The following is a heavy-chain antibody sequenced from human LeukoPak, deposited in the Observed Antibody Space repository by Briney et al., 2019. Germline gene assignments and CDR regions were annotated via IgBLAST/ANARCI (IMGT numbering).Heavy chain of an antibody. J-gene: IGHJ4*02. D-gene: IGHD2-2*01. CDR1: GLTFSSYA. CDR2: ISGSGGTT. Sequence: GGSLRLSCAASGLTFSSYAMGWVRQAPGKGLEWVSGISGSGGTTYYADSVKGRCTISRDNSKNTLYLQMNSLRAEDTAVYYCAKGEVPAGRGYYFDYWGQGTLVTVSS. V-gene: IGHV3-23*01. CDR3: AKGEVPAGRGYYFDY.